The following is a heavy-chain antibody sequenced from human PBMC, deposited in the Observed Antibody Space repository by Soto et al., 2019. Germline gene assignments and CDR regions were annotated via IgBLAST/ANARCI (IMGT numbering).Heavy chain of an antibody. Sequence: ASVKVSCKASGGTFSSYAISWVRQAPGQGLEWMGGIIPIFGTANYAQKFQGRVTITADESTSTAYMELSSLRSEDTAVYYCARYCGGVIPTAYYYYYGMDVWGQGTTVTVYS. CDR2: IIPIFGTA. D-gene: IGHD2-21*01. CDR3: ARYCGGVIPTAYYYYYGMDV. V-gene: IGHV1-69*13. J-gene: IGHJ6*02. CDR1: GGTFSSYA.